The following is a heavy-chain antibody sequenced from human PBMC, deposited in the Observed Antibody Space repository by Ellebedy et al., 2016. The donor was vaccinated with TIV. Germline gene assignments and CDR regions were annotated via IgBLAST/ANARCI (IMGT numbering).Heavy chain of an antibody. Sequence: PGGSLRLSCAASAFTFSTYAMSWVRQAPGKGLEWVSSISGSGGTTYYADSVKGRFTISRDNSRDTLSLQMNSLRAEDTAIYYCGKASGTSWLNDYWGQGTQVTVSS. CDR1: AFTFSTYA. J-gene: IGHJ4*02. D-gene: IGHD6-13*01. V-gene: IGHV3-23*01. CDR3: GKASGTSWLNDY. CDR2: ISGSGGTT.